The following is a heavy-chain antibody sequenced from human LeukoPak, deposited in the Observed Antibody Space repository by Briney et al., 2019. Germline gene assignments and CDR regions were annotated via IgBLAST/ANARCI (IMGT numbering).Heavy chain of an antibody. CDR3: ARDRIFRTGDSFRPDAFDI. CDR1: GFTVSSNY. Sequence: PGGSLRLSCAASGFTVSSNYMGWIRQAPGKGLEWVSVIYSGGSTYYADSVKGRFTISRDNSKNTLYLQMNSLRAEDTAVYYCARDRIFRTGDSFRPDAFDIWGQGTMVTVSS. J-gene: IGHJ3*02. V-gene: IGHV3-66*01. D-gene: IGHD7-27*01. CDR2: IYSGGST.